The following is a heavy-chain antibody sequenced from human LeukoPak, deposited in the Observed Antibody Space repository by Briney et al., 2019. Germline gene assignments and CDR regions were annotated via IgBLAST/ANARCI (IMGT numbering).Heavy chain of an antibody. Sequence: GESLKISCKGSGYSFTSYWIGWVRQMPGKGLEWMGIIYPGDSNTRYSPSFQGQVTISADKSISTAYLRWSSLKASDTAMYYCARTYYYYGIGSITFDYWGQGTLVTVSS. D-gene: IGHD3-22*01. CDR1: GYSFTSYW. CDR2: IYPGDSNT. J-gene: IGHJ4*02. V-gene: IGHV5-51*01. CDR3: ARTYYYYGIGSITFDY.